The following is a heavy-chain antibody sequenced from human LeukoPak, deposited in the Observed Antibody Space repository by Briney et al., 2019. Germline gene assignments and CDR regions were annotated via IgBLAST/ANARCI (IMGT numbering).Heavy chain of an antibody. D-gene: IGHD2-21*01. CDR1: GFTFNNYG. CDR3: AKRSGDHFHFDF. V-gene: IGHV3-23*01. J-gene: IGHJ4*02. Sequence: GGSLRLSCAASGFTFNNYGMGWVRQTPGKRLEWVATIGTSGANTYHADSVKGRFTISRDNSKSTLYLQMNSLRAEDTAVYHCAKRSGDHFHFDFWGQGTLVTVSS. CDR2: IGTSGANT.